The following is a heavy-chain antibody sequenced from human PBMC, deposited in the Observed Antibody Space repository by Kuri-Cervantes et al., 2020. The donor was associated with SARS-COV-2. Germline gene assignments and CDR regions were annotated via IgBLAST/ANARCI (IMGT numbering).Heavy chain of an antibody. J-gene: IGHJ6*03. CDR2: INGRGGST. CDR1: GFTFSSYA. D-gene: IGHD1-14*01. V-gene: IGHV3-23*01. CDR3: AKAYTLSYYYYMDV. Sequence: GESLKISCAASGFTFSSYALSWVRQAPGKGLEWVSTINGRGGSTYYADSVKGRFTISRDNSKNTLYLQMNSLRAEDTAVYYCAKAYTLSYYYYMDVWGKGTTVTVSS.